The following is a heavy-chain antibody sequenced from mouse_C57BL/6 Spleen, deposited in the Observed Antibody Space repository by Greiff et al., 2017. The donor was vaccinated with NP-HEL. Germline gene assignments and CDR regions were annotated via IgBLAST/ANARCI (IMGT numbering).Heavy chain of an antibody. CDR3: ARHGYYGSSLYDFDY. D-gene: IGHD1-1*01. CDR1: GFTFSSYG. Sequence: DVQLVESGGDLVKPGGSLKLSCAASGFTFSSYGMSWVRQTPDKRLEWVATISSGGSYTYYPDSVKGRFTISRDNAKNTLYLQMSSLKSEDAAMYYCARHGYYGSSLYDFDYWGQGTTLTVSS. J-gene: IGHJ2*01. CDR2: ISSGGSYT. V-gene: IGHV5-6*01.